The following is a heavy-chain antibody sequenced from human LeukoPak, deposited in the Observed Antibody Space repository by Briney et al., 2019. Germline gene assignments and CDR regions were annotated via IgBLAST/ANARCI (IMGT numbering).Heavy chain of an antibody. V-gene: IGHV1-2*02. CDR3: ARVEVWSSYYGMDV. J-gene: IGHJ6*02. CDR1: GYTFTGYY. CDR2: INPNSGGT. Sequence: GASVKVSCKASGYTFTGYYMHWVRQAPGQGLEWMGWINPNSGGTNYAQKFQGRVTMTRNTSISTAYMELSSLRSEDTAVYYCARVEVWSSYYGMDVWGQGTTVTVSS. D-gene: IGHD3-10*01.